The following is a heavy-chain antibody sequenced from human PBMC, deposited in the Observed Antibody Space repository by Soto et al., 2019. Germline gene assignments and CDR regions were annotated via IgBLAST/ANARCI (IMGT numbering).Heavy chain of an antibody. Sequence: QLQLDESGPGLVKPSETLSLICTVSGVSIRTSSYYWGWIRQPPGKGLEWIGNIYSSGSTYYNPSLKSRVTISVDSSKNRIFLKLNAVTAADTSLYYCAQGMLGDWYFDFWGRGTLVTVSS. CDR1: GVSIRTSSYY. J-gene: IGHJ2*01. CDR2: IYSSGST. V-gene: IGHV4-39*01. D-gene: IGHD3-10*02. CDR3: AQGMLGDWYFDF.